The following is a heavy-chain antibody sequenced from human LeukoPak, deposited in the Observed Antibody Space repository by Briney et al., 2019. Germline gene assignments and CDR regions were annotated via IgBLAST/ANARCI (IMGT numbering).Heavy chain of an antibody. Sequence: ASVKVSCKASGGTFSSYAISWVRQATGQGLEWMGWMNPNSGNTGYAQKFQGRVTMTRNTSISTAYMELSSLRSEDTAVYYCATATYQIDYWGQGILVTVSS. D-gene: IGHD4/OR15-4a*01. CDR1: GGTFSSYA. V-gene: IGHV1-8*02. J-gene: IGHJ4*02. CDR3: ATATYQIDY. CDR2: MNPNSGNT.